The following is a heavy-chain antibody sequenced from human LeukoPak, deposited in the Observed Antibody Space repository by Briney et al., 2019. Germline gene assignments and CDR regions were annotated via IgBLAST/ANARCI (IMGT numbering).Heavy chain of an antibody. D-gene: IGHD3-16*01. Sequence: GGSLRLSCAASGFTFSSYGMHWVSQAPGKGLEWVAFIRYDGSNKYYADSVKGRFTVSRDNSKNTLYLQMNSLRAEDTAVYYCARGSSYAQYYYYGMDVWGQGTTVTVSS. CDR2: IRYDGSNK. CDR3: ARGSSYAQYYYYGMDV. CDR1: GFTFSSYG. V-gene: IGHV3-30*02. J-gene: IGHJ6*02.